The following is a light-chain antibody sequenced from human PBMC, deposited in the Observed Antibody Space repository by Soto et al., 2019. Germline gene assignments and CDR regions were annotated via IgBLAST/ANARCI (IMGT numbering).Light chain of an antibody. Sequence: EIVMTQSPATLSLSPGERATLSCRASQSVSSSYLAWYQQKPGPAPRLLIYGASSRATGIPDRFSGSGSGTAFTLTISRLEPEDFVVYYCQQYGSSPPITFGQGKRLEIK. V-gene: IGKV3-20*01. CDR1: QSVSSSY. CDR3: QQYGSSPPIT. CDR2: GAS. J-gene: IGKJ5*01.